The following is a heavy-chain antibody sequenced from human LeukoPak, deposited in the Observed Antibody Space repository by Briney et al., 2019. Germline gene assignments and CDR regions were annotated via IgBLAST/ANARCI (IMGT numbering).Heavy chain of an antibody. V-gene: IGHV3-23*01. CDR3: ARGSVSYQIFDY. CDR1: LFSFGSSM. J-gene: IGHJ4*02. CDR2: ISSNGGST. Sequence: GGSLRLSCAASLFSFGSSMMTWVPQAPGRGLEWVSTISSNGGSTYYADSVKGRFTLSRDNSKNTLYRRMRSRIAEQKAVYYCARGSVSYQIFDYWGQGTLVTVSS. D-gene: IGHD2-8*01.